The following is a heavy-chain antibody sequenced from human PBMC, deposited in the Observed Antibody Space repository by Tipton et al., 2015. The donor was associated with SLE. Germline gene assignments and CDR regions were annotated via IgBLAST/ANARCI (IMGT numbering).Heavy chain of an antibody. CDR2: IFSGGFT. D-gene: IGHD6-6*01. CDR3: AKDVRGSSSWYFDY. Sequence: SLRLSCVVSGFTLSSYAMTWVRQTPGKGLECVSVIFSGGFTKYADSVRGRFTISRDDSENTLYLQINSLRAEDTAVYYCAKDVRGSSSWYFDYWGQGTLVTVSS. CDR1: GFTLSSYA. V-gene: IGHV3-23*03. J-gene: IGHJ4*02.